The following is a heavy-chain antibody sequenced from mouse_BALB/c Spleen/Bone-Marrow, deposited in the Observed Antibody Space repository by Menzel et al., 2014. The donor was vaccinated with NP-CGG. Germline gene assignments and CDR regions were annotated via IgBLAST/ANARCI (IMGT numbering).Heavy chain of an antibody. CDR1: GYTFTDYI. D-gene: IGHD4-1*01. V-gene: IGHV1-77*01. Sequence: QVQLQQSGPELVKPGASVKMSCKASGYTFTDYIINWVKQRTGQGLEWIGEIYPGSGSIYYNEKFKGKATLTADKSSNTAYVQFSSLTSEDSAVYFCARSPNWDPYYAMDYWGQGTSVTVSS. CDR3: ARSPNWDPYYAMDY. CDR2: IYPGSGSI. J-gene: IGHJ4*01.